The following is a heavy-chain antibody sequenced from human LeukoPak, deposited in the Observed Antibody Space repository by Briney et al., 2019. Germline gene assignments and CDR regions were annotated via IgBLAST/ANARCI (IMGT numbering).Heavy chain of an antibody. Sequence: GGSLRLSCAASGFTFSSYVMSWVRQAPGKGLEWVSAISGSGGSTYYADSVKGRFTISRDNSKNTLYLQMNSLRAEDTAVYYCAKEYDFWSGPYYFDYWGQGTLVTVSS. D-gene: IGHD3-3*01. CDR2: ISGSGGST. J-gene: IGHJ4*02. V-gene: IGHV3-23*01. CDR1: GFTFSSYV. CDR3: AKEYDFWSGPYYFDY.